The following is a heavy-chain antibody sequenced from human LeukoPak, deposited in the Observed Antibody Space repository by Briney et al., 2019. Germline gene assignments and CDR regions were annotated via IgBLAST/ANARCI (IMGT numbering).Heavy chain of an antibody. CDR1: GYTFTSYG. CDR3: ARVGVGIYDFWSGYFRDS. Sequence: ASVKVSCKASGYTFTSYGISWVRQAPGQGLEWMGWISAYNGNTNYAQKLQGRVTMTTDTSTSTAYMELRSLRSDDTAVYYCARVGVGIYDFWSGYFRDSWGQGTLVTVSS. J-gene: IGHJ4*02. V-gene: IGHV1-18*01. CDR2: ISAYNGNT. D-gene: IGHD3-3*01.